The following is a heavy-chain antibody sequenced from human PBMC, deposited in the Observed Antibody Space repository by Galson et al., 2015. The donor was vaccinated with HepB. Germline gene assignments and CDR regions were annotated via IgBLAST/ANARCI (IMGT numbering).Heavy chain of an antibody. D-gene: IGHD5-12*01. J-gene: IGHJ4*02. CDR2: INGDGSST. CDR3: ARAALTDIVATTTDY. V-gene: IGHV3-74*01. Sequence: SLRLSCAASGFTFSSYWMHWVRQAPGKGLVWVSRINGDGSSTNYADSVKGRFTISRDNAKNTLYLQMSSLRAEDTAVYYCARAALTDIVATTTDYWGQGTLVTVSS. CDR1: GFTFSSYW.